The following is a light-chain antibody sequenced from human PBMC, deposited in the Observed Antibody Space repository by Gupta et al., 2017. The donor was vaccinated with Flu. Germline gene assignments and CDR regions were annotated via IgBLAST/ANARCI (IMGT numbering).Light chain of an antibody. J-gene: IGLJ1*01. CDR3: SSYAGNTYV. CDR1: SSDVGGYDY. Sequence: QSALTQPPSASGSPGQSVTISCTGTSSDVGGYDYVSLYQQHPGKAPKVMIYEVSKRPSGVPDRFSGSKSGNSASLTVSGLQAEDEADYYCSSYAGNTYVFGTGTKVTVL. CDR2: EVS. V-gene: IGLV2-8*01.